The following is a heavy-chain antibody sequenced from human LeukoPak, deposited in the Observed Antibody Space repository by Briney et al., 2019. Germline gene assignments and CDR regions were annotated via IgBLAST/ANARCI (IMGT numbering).Heavy chain of an antibody. J-gene: IGHJ4*02. Sequence: SETLSLTCAVSGGSISSSNWWSWVRQPPGKGLEWIGEIYHSGSTNYNPSLKSRVTISVDKSKNQFSLKLSSVTAADTAVYYCARDLAHYYDSSGYGGFGYWGQGTLVTVSS. D-gene: IGHD3-22*01. CDR3: ARDLAHYYDSSGYGGFGY. V-gene: IGHV4-4*02. CDR2: IYHSGST. CDR1: GGSISSSNW.